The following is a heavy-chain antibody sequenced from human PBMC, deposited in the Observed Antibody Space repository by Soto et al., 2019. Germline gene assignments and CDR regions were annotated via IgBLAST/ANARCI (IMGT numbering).Heavy chain of an antibody. J-gene: IGHJ4*02. D-gene: IGHD2-15*01. Sequence: SETLSLTCTVSGGSISSGGYYWSWIRQHPGKGLEWIGYIYYSGSTYYNPSLKSRVTISVDTSKNQFSLKLSSVTAADTAVYYCARDRARYCSGGSCYTPLDYWGQGTLVTVSS. CDR1: GGSISSGGYY. V-gene: IGHV4-31*03. CDR2: IYYSGST. CDR3: ARDRARYCSGGSCYTPLDY.